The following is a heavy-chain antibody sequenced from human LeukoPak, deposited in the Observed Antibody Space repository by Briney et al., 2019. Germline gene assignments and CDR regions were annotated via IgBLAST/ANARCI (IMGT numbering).Heavy chain of an antibody. CDR2: IYSGGST. D-gene: IGHD3-22*01. Sequence: GGSLRLSCAASGFTVSSNYMSWVRQAPGKGLEWVSVIYSGGSTYYADSVKGRFAISRDNSKNTLYLQMNSLRAEDTAVYYCARATYYYDSSGYYVFYFDNWGQGTLVTVSS. J-gene: IGHJ4*02. CDR3: ARATYYYDSSGYYVFYFDN. V-gene: IGHV3-53*01. CDR1: GFTVSSNY.